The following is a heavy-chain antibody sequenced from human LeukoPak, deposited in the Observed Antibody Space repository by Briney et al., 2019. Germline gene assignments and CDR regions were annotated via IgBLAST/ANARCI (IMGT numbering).Heavy chain of an antibody. CDR3: TTSDSGWPH. CDR2: LSGSGFNA. V-gene: IGHV3-23*01. D-gene: IGHD6-19*01. CDR1: GFTVSSNY. Sequence: GGSLRLSCAASGFTVSSNYMSWVRQAPGKGLEWVSHLSGSGFNAYYADSVKGRFTISRDNSKNRLYLQMNSLRVEDTAVYFCTTSDSGWPHWGQGTLVTVSS. J-gene: IGHJ4*02.